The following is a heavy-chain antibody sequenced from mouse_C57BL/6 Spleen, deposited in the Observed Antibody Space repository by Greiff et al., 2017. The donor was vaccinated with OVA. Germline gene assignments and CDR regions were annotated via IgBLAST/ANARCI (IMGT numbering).Heavy chain of an antibody. J-gene: IGHJ4*01. V-gene: IGHV1-18*01. Sequence: VQLQQSGPELVKPGASVKIPCKASGYTFTDYNMDWVKQSHGKSLEWIGDINPNNGGTIYNQKFKGKATLTVDKSSSTAYMELRSLTSEDTAVYYCARSAYDYYAMDYWGQGTSVTVSS. CDR1: GYTFTDYN. CDR3: ARSAYDYYAMDY. CDR2: INPNNGGT.